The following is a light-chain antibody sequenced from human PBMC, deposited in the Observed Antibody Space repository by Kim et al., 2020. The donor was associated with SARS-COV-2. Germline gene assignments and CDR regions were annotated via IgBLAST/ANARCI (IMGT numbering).Light chain of an antibody. CDR1: SLRRNY. V-gene: IGLV3-19*01. CDR2: GKN. CDR3: NSRDSSGNHLL. Sequence: SSELTQDPAVSVALGQTVRITCLGDSLRRNYASWYQQKAGQAPILVIYGKNNRPSGIPDRFSGYSSGNTASLAITGAQAEDEADYYCNSRDSSGNHLLFGGGTQLTVL. J-gene: IGLJ2*01.